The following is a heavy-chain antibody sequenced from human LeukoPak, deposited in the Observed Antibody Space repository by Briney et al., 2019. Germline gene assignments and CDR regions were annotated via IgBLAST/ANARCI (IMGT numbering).Heavy chain of an antibody. J-gene: IGHJ4*02. CDR2: IKEDRSAQ. Sequence: GGSLRLSCVASGFTFSRDWMSWVRQAPGKGLEWVANIKEDRSAQYYADSVKGRFTISRDNTKNSLYLQMNSLTAEDTAMYYCAKDGDGYHNWGQGALVTVSS. V-gene: IGHV3-7*01. CDR1: GFTFSRDW. CDR3: AKDGDGYHN. D-gene: IGHD3-9*01.